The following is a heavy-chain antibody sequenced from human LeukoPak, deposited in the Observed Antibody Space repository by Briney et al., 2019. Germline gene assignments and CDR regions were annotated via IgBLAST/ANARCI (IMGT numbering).Heavy chain of an antibody. Sequence: PGGSLRLSCAASGLTVSRNYMSWVRQAPGKGLEWVSVIYSGGDTYYADSVKGRFTISRDISKNTLYLQMNNLRAEDTAFYYCARSPPASPFDYWGQGTLVTVSS. J-gene: IGHJ4*02. V-gene: IGHV3-53*01. CDR3: ARSPPASPFDY. D-gene: IGHD2-2*01. CDR1: GLTVSRNY. CDR2: IYSGGDT.